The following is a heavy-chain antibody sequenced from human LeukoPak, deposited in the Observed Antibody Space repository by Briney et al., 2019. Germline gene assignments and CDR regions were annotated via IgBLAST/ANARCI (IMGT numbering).Heavy chain of an antibody. V-gene: IGHV3-11*04. D-gene: IGHD2-8*01. CDR1: GFTFSDYY. J-gene: IGHJ2*01. CDR2: ISSSGSTI. CDR3: ASPRGCTNGVCYSNWYFDL. Sequence: GRSLRLSCAASGFTFSDYYMNWIRQAPGKGLEWVSYISSSGSTIYYADSVKGRFTISRDNAKNSLYLQMNSLRAEDTAVYYCASPRGCTNGVCYSNWYFDLWGRGTLVTVSS.